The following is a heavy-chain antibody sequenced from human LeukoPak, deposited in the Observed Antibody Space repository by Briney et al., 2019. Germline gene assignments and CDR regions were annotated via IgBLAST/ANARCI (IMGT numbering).Heavy chain of an antibody. CDR3: ARGEQQLVRVNY. V-gene: IGHV1-2*02. D-gene: IGHD6-13*01. CDR2: INPNSGGT. J-gene: IGHJ4*02. Sequence: AAVKVSCKASGYTFTGYYMHWVRQAPGQGLEWMGWINPNSGGTNYAQKFQGRGTMTRDTSISTAYMELSRLRSDDTAVYYCARGEQQLVRVNYWGQGTLVTVSS. CDR1: GYTFTGYY.